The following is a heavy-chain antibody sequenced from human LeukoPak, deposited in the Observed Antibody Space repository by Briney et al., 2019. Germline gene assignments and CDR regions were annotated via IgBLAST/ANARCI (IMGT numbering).Heavy chain of an antibody. V-gene: IGHV4-30-4*08. J-gene: IGHJ6*03. CDR3: ASTASYYYDSSGYYRYYYSMDV. CDR2: IYYSGST. D-gene: IGHD3-22*01. CDR1: GGTISSGDYY. Sequence: PSQTLSLTCTVSGGTISSGDYYWSWIRQPPGKGLEWIGYIYYSGSTYYNPSLESRVTISVDTSKNQFSLKLSSVTAADTAVYYCASTASYYYDSSGYYRYYYSMDVWGKGTTVTVSS.